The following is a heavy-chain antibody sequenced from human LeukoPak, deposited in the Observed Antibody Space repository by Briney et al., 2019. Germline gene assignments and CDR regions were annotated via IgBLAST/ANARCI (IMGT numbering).Heavy chain of an antibody. Sequence: GGSLRLSCAASGFTFSSYSMNWVRQAPGKGLEWVSYISSSSSTIYYADSVKGRFTISRDNAKNSLYLQMNSLRAEDTAVYYCARDLRDSSGYTYYYYYYMDVWGKGTTVTVSS. J-gene: IGHJ6*03. CDR1: GFTFSSYS. CDR2: ISSSSSTI. CDR3: ARDLRDSSGYTYYYYYYMDV. D-gene: IGHD3-22*01. V-gene: IGHV3-48*01.